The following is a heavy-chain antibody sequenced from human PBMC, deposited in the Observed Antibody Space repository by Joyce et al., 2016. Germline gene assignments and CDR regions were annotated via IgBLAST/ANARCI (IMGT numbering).Heavy chain of an antibody. CDR1: GFTFSSYS. Sequence: EVQLVESGGGLVKPGGSLRLSCAASGFTFSSYSLSWVRRAPGKGLELVSSRRSSSSYRKYTDSVKGRFTISRDNAKNSLYLQMNSLRVEDTAVYYCARSSYTNGIFDYWGQGTLVTVSS. CDR2: RRSSSSYR. V-gene: IGHV3-21*01. CDR3: ARSSYTNGIFDY. D-gene: IGHD2-8*01. J-gene: IGHJ4*02.